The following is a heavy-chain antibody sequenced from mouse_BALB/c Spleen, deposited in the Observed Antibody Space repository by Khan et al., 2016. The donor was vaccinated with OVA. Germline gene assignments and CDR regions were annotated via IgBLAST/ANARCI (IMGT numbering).Heavy chain of an antibody. D-gene: IGHD1-1*01. V-gene: IGHV1-87*01. J-gene: IGHJ2*01. CDR1: GYTFTSYW. Sequence: VQLQQSGAELARPGASVKLSCKASGYTFTSYWMQWVKQRPGQGLEWIGTTYPGNGDTRYTQNFKGKATLTADKSSNTAYMQLSSLASEDSAVYYCARGGITTGYFDYWGLGTTLTVSS. CDR3: ARGGITTGYFDY. CDR2: TYPGNGDT.